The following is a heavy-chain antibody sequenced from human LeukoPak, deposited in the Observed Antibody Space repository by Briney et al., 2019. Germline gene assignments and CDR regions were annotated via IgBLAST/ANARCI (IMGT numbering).Heavy chain of an antibody. CDR3: SRGGVNYWNPRY. D-gene: IGHD1-1*01. V-gene: IGHV3-23*01. J-gene: IGHJ4*01. Sequence: GGSLRLSCAASGFTFSSYAMSWVRQAPGKGLEWVSAISGSGGSTYYADSVKGRFTISRDNSKNTLYLRMNSLRAEDTAVYYCSRGGVNYWNPRYWGQGTLVTVSS. CDR2: ISGSGGST. CDR1: GFTFSSYA.